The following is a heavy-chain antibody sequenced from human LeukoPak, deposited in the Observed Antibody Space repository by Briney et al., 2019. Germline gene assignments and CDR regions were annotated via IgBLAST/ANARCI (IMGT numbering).Heavy chain of an antibody. Sequence: GGSLRLSCAASGFTFSDYYMSWIRQAPGKGLEWVSYISSSGSTIYYADSVKGRFTISRDNAKNSLYLQMNSLRAEDTAVYYCARGATYYDILTGYYARQLDYWGQGTLVTVSS. CDR2: ISSSGSTI. J-gene: IGHJ4*02. CDR3: ARGATYYDILTGYYARQLDY. V-gene: IGHV3-11*01. CDR1: GFTFSDYY. D-gene: IGHD3-9*01.